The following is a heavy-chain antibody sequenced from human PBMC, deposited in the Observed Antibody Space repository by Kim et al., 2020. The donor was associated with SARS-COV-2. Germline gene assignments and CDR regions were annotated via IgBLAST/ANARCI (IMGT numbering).Heavy chain of an antibody. CDR3: ARDRSGDYYYGMDV. V-gene: IGHV3-7*01. J-gene: IGHJ6*02. D-gene: IGHD1-26*01. Sequence: GDSVKGRLNISREDAKNSLYLQMNSLRAEDTAVYYCARDRSGDYYYGMDVWGQGTTVTVSS.